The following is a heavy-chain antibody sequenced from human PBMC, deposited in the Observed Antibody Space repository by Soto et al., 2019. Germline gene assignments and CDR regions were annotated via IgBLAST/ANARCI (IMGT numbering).Heavy chain of an antibody. D-gene: IGHD1-26*01. CDR1: GGSISSYY. CDR3: ARVGATTGGDY. CDR2: IYYSGST. J-gene: IGHJ4*02. V-gene: IGHV4-59*01. Sequence: SETLSLTCTVSGGSISSYYWSWIRQPPGKGLEWIGYIYYSGSTNYNPSLKSRVTISVDTSKNQFSLKLSSVTAADTAVYYCARVGATTGGDYWGQGTLVTVFS.